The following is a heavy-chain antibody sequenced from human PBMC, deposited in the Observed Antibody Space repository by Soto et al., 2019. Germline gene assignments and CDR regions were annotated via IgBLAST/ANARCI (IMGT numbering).Heavy chain of an antibody. CDR3: ARDRPTYYDFWSGYPGGMDV. D-gene: IGHD3-3*01. Sequence: SETLSLTCTVSGGSISSYYWSWIRQPPGKGLEWIGYIYYSGSTNYNPSLKSRVTISVDTSKNQFSLKLSSVTAADTAVYYCARDRPTYYDFWSGYPGGMDVWGQGTTVTVSS. CDR1: GGSISSYY. J-gene: IGHJ6*02. CDR2: IYYSGST. V-gene: IGHV4-59*01.